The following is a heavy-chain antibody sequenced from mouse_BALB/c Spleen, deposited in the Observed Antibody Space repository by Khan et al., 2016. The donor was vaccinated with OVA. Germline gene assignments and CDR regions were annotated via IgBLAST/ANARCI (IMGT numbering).Heavy chain of an antibody. CDR1: GYTFTSYW. CDR3: ARSNYYGRSLYAMDY. D-gene: IGHD1-1*01. J-gene: IGHJ4*01. V-gene: IGHV1S41*01. Sequence: DLVKPGASVKLSCKASGYTFTSYWINWIKQRPGQGLEWIGQISPGSGSDYYNEVFKGKATLTIDTSSTTAYIQLSSLSSEDSAVYFCARSNYYGRSLYAMDYWGQGTSVTVSS. CDR2: ISPGSGSD.